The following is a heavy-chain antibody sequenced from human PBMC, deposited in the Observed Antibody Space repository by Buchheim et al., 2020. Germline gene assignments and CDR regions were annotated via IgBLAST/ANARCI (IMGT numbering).Heavy chain of an antibody. CDR3: AGDEYYDFWSGYLDYYGMDV. CDR2: IKQDGSEK. CDR1: GFTFSNYW. J-gene: IGHJ6*02. D-gene: IGHD3-3*01. V-gene: IGHV3-7*01. Sequence: EVQLVESGGGLVQPGGSLRLACAASGFTFSNYWMSWVRQAPGKGMEWVAYIKQDGSEKYYVDSVKGRLTITRDNAKNSPYLQMNSLRAEYTAVYYCAGDEYYDFWSGYLDYYGMDVWGQGTT.